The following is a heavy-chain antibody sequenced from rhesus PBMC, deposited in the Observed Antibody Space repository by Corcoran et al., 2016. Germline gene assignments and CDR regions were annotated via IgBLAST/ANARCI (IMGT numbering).Heavy chain of an antibody. CDR2: IYGSGGSN. V-gene: IGHV4S14*01. J-gene: IGHJ1*01. D-gene: IGHD4-23*01. CDR3: ARLYSNYAEYFEF. CDR1: GYSISSGYY. Sequence: QVQLQESGPGLVKPSETLSLTCAVSGYSISSGYYWGWIRQPPGKGLEWMGSIYGSGGSNYLNPSLKSRVTLSVDTSKNQFSLKLSSVTAADTAVYYCARLYSNYAEYFEFWGQGALVTVSS.